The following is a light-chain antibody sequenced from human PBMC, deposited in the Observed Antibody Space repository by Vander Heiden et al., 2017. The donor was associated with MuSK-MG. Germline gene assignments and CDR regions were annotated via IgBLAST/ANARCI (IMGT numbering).Light chain of an antibody. J-gene: IGKJ2*01. V-gene: IGKV2-30*01. Sequence: VVFTHSEPSLPVTLGQPASIFCRSSQSLVYRYGNSYLNWFLQRPSQSPRRLSYKGSNREPGVPDKYSGSVYGAQLTLKSSRVKADDILVYLCGQGKHWPWTFGQGTKIEIK. CDR3: GQGKHWPWT. CDR1: QSLVYRYGNSY. CDR2: KGS.